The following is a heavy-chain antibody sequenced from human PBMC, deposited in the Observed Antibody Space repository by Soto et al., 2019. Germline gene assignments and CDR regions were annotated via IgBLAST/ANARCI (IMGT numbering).Heavy chain of an antibody. CDR2: ISSNGGTT. V-gene: IGHV3-64*01. D-gene: IGHD1-7*01. CDR1: ALTFSSYD. CDR3: VRRVSGNYDY. Sequence: EVLLAESGGGMVQPGGSLRLSCVASALTFSSYDMHWVRQAPGKGLEYVSSISSNGGTTYYGNSVKGRFTISRDNSKNTLYLQMCSLRAEDMAVYYCVRRVSGNYDYWGQGTLVTVSS. J-gene: IGHJ4*02.